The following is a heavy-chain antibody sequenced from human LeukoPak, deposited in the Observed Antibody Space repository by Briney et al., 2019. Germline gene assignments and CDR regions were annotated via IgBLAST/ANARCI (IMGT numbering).Heavy chain of an antibody. CDR1: GFTFSGHY. CDR3: TRYGDSANKVDF. J-gene: IGHJ4*02. V-gene: IGHV3-11*01. Sequence: GGPLRLSCAASGFTFSGHYMSWIRQAPGKGLEWLSHIGISGGTSYNADSVKGRFTISRDNGKSTLYLQMNSLRVEDTAVYYCTRYGDSANKVDFWGQGTLVTVSS. D-gene: IGHD7-27*01. CDR2: IGISGGTS.